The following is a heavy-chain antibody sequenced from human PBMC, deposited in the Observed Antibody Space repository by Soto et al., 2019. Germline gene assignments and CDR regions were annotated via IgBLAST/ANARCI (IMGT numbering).Heavy chain of an antibody. D-gene: IGHD6-13*01. J-gene: IGHJ4*02. CDR1: GFTFSSYL. Sequence: PGGSLRLSCAASGFTFSSYLMSWVRQAPGKGLEWVANIKQDGREKYYVDSVKGRFTIPRDNAKNSLYLQMNSLRAEDTAVYYCTRSSWYQGGFDYWGQGTLVTF. V-gene: IGHV3-7*03. CDR3: TRSSWYQGGFDY. CDR2: IKQDGREK.